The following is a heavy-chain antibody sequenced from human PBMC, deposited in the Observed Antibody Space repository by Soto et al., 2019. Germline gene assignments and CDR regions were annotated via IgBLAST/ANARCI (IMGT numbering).Heavy chain of an antibody. Sequence: KVSGYTLTGLSMHWVRQAPGKGIEWMGGFDPEDGETIYAQKYQGRVTMTEDTSTDTAYMKLSSLRSEDTAVYYNEXXXXXXXXXXXXXDYVGSGYGMDVWGQGTTVTVSS. CDR1: GYTLTGLS. CDR2: FDPEDGET. CDR3: EXXXXXXXXXXXXXDYVGSGYGMDV. V-gene: IGHV1-24*01. D-gene: IGHD4-17*01. J-gene: IGHJ6*02.